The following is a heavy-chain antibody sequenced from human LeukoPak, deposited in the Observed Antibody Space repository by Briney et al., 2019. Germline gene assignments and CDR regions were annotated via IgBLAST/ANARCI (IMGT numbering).Heavy chain of an antibody. J-gene: IGHJ5*02. Sequence: ASVKVSCKASGYTFTSYAMNWVRQAPGQGLEWMGWINTNTGNPTYAQGFTGRFVFSLDTSVSTAYLQISSLKAEDTAVYYCARRYTTGWYTNWFDPWGQGTLVTVAS. V-gene: IGHV7-4-1*02. D-gene: IGHD6-19*01. CDR1: GYTFTSYA. CDR3: ARRYTTGWYTNWFDP. CDR2: INTNTGNP.